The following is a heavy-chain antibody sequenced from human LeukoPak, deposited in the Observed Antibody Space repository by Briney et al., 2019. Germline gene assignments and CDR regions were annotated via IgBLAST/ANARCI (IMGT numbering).Heavy chain of an antibody. D-gene: IGHD3-10*01. CDR3: ARSITMVRGVISFFDY. CDR2: INHSGST. V-gene: IGHV4-34*01. J-gene: IGHJ4*02. CDR1: GGSFSGYY. Sequence: PSETLSLTCAVYGGSFSGYYWSWIRQPPGKGLEWIGEINHSGSTNYNPSLKSRVTISVDTSKNQFSLKLSSVTAADTAVYYCARSITMVRGVISFFDYWGQGTLVTVSS.